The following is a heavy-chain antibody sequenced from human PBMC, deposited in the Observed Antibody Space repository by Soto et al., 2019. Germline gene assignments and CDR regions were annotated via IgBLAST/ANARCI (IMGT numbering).Heavy chain of an antibody. J-gene: IGHJ4*02. CDR3: AKGSVVVAAKFDS. D-gene: IGHD2-21*02. Sequence: EVQLLESGGDLVQPGVSRRLSCAASGFTFNNYAMSWVRQAPGKGLEWVSAISSSGYSTYYADSVKGRFTSSRDNSKTTVYLQMNNLRAEDTAVYYCAKGSVVVAAKFDSWGQGTLVTVSS. CDR2: ISSSGYST. V-gene: IGHV3-23*01. CDR1: GFTFNNYA.